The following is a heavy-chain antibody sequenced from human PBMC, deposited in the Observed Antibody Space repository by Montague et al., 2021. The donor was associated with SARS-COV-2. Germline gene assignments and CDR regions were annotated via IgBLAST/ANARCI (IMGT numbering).Heavy chain of an antibody. CDR3: ARLRLRTYYGSFDP. V-gene: IGHV4-59*12. Sequence: SETLSLTCTVSGGSITNYYWTWIRQPPGRGLEWIGYIYYSATTNYNPSLKSRVTMSIDTSKNQFSLSLSSVTAADSAVYYCARLRLRTYYGSFDPWGQGTLVSVSS. J-gene: IGHJ5*02. CDR2: IYYSATT. CDR1: GGSITNYY. D-gene: IGHD3-22*01.